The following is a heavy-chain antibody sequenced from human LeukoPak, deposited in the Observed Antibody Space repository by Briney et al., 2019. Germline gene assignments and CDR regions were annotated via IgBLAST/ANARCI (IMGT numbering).Heavy chain of an antibody. D-gene: IGHD2-21*02. Sequence: GGSLRLSCAASGFTFSSYNMNWVRQAPGKGLEWVSSISGSSSYIFYADSVKGRFTISRDNAENSLYLQMNSLRAKDTAVYYCARGDGGSFDYWGQGTLVTVSS. CDR1: GFTFSSYN. V-gene: IGHV3-21*01. J-gene: IGHJ4*02. CDR3: ARGDGGSFDY. CDR2: ISGSSSYI.